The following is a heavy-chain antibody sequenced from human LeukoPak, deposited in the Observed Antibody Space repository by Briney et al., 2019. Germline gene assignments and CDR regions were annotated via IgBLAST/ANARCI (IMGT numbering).Heavy chain of an antibody. Sequence: ASLKVSCKASVYTFTSYDINWVRQATGQGLEWMGWMNPNSGNTGFAQKFQGRVTMTRNTSISTAYMELSSLRSEDTAVYYCARVPTYPMIAATGTGGGDYWGQGTLVTVSS. D-gene: IGHD6-13*01. CDR3: ARVPTYPMIAATGTGGGDY. CDR1: VYTFTSYD. V-gene: IGHV1-8*01. CDR2: MNPNSGNT. J-gene: IGHJ4*02.